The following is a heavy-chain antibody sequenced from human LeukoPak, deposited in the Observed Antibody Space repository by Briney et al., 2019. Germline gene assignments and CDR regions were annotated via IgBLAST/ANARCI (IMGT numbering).Heavy chain of an antibody. CDR2: IIPILGIA. J-gene: IGHJ4*02. CDR1: GGTFSSYA. CDR3: ARDPPRNGGVIVSGDY. V-gene: IGHV1-69*04. D-gene: IGHD3-16*02. Sequence: SVKVSCKASGGTFSSYAISWVRPAPGQGLEWMGRIIPILGIANYAQKFQGRVTITADKSTSTDYMELSSLRSEDTAVYYCARDPPRNGGVIVSGDYWGQGTLVTVSS.